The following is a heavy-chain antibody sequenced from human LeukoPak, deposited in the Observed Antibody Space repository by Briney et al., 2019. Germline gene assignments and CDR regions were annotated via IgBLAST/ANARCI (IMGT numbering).Heavy chain of an antibody. D-gene: IGHD3-22*01. V-gene: IGHV3-30-3*01. CDR1: GFTFRSYS. CDR3: ARKRGGIYDSRALDL. CDR2: ISYDGSNV. Sequence: GRSLRLSCAASGFTFRSYSMHWVRQAPGKGLEWAATISYDGSNVYYADSVKGRFTISGDNSKNTVYLEMSGLRVEDTAVFHCARKRGGIYDSRALDLWGQGTTVIVSS. J-gene: IGHJ6*02.